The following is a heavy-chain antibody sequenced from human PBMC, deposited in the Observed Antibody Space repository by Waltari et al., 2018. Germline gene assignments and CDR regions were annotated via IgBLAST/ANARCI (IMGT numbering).Heavy chain of an antibody. CDR3: ARGGSSWEGDWFDP. V-gene: IGHV1-69*01. CDR2: IIPICGTA. J-gene: IGHJ5*02. D-gene: IGHD6-13*01. CDR1: GGTFSSYA. Sequence: QVQLVQSGAEVKKPGSSVKVSCKASGGTFSSYAISWVRQAPGQGLEWMGGIIPICGTANYAQKFQGRVTITADESTSTAYMELRSRRSEDTAVYYCARGGSSWEGDWFDPWGQGTLVTVSS.